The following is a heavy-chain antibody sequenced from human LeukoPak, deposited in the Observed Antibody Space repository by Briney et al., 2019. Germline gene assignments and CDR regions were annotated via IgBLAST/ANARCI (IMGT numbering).Heavy chain of an antibody. V-gene: IGHV3-7*01. D-gene: IGHD3-9*01. CDR3: ARDRTGTGDYYFDY. CDR1: GFTFSSYA. Sequence: GGSLRLSCAASGFTFSSYAMSWVRQAPGKGLEWVANIKQDGSEKYYVDSVKGRFTISRDNAKNSLYLQMNSLRAEDTAVYYCARDRTGTGDYYFDYWGQGTLVTVSS. CDR2: IKQDGSEK. J-gene: IGHJ4*02.